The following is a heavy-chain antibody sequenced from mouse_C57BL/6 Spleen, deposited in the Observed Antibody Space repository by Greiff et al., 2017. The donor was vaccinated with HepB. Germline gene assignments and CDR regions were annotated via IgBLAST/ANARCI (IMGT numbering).Heavy chain of an antibody. V-gene: IGHV1-82*01. CDR1: GYAFSSSW. Sequence: VQLQQSGPELVKPGASVKISCKASGYAFSSSWMNWVKQRPGKGLEWIGRIYPGDGDTNYNGKFKGKATLTADKSSSTAYMQLSSLTSEDSAVYFCASVTTVVASFDYWGQGTTLTVSS. CDR2: IYPGDGDT. J-gene: IGHJ2*01. D-gene: IGHD1-1*01. CDR3: ASVTTVVASFDY.